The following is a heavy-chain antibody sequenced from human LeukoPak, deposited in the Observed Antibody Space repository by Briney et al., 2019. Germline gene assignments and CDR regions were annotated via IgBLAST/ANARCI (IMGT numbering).Heavy chain of an antibody. CDR3: TAATGWSSSMM. D-gene: IGHD6-13*01. Sequence: ASVKVSCKVSGYTLTELSMHWVRQVPGKGLEWMGGFYFEEGKIIYAQKFQGRVTMTEDTSTDTAYMELSSLTSEDTAVYYCTAATGWSSSMMWGQGTAVTVSS. J-gene: IGHJ4*02. CDR2: FYFEEGKI. CDR1: GYTLTELS. V-gene: IGHV1-24*01.